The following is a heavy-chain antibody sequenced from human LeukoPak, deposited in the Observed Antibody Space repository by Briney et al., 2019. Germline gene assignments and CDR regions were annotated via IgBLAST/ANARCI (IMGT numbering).Heavy chain of an antibody. CDR3: AKVAGGMVAALLDY. D-gene: IGHD2-15*01. V-gene: IGHV3-23*01. Sequence: PGGSLRLSCAASGFTFSSYGMHWVRQAPGKGLEWVSSITGGNTYYADSVKGRFTISRDNSKNTLYLQMNSLRAEDTAVYYCAKVAGGMVAALLDYWGQGTLVTVSS. CDR1: GFTFSSYG. CDR2: ITGGNT. J-gene: IGHJ4*02.